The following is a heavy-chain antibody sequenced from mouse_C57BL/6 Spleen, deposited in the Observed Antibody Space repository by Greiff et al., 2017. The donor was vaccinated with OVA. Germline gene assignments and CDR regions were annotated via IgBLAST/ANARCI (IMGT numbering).Heavy chain of an antibody. V-gene: IGHV3-8*01. CDR3: ARWRTYYSNYWYFDV. CDR1: GYSITSDY. Sequence: EVQRVESGPGLAKPSQTLSLTCSVTGYSITSDYWNWIRKFPGNKLEYMGYISYSGSTYYNPSLKSRISITRDTSKNQYYLQLNSVTTEDTATYYCARWRTYYSNYWYFDVWGTGTTVTVSS. CDR2: ISYSGST. J-gene: IGHJ1*03. D-gene: IGHD2-5*01.